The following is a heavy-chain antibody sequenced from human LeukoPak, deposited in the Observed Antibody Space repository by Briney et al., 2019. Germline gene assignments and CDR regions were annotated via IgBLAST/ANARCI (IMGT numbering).Heavy chain of an antibody. J-gene: IGHJ4*02. D-gene: IGHD3-3*01. CDR2: MNPNSGNT. CDR1: GYTFTSYD. CDR3: AGGGGYDFWSGYLGLGPPGGPGAFDY. V-gene: IGHV1-8*01. Sequence: ASVKVSGKASGYTFTSYDINWVRQATGQGLEWMGWMNPNSGNTGYAQKFQGRVTMTRNTSISTAYMELSRLRFEVSAVYYCAGGGGYDFWSGYLGLGPPGGPGAFDYWGQGTLVTVSS.